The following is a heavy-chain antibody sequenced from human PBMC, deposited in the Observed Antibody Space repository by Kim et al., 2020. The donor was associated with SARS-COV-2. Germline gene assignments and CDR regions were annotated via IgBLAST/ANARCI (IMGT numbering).Heavy chain of an antibody. V-gene: IGHV1-2*06. D-gene: IGHD4-17*01. CDR2: INPSTGDR. Sequence: ASVKVSCKGSGHTFTGNYIHWVRQAPGQGLEWMGRINPSTGDREYAQRFKGSVSMTGDTSISTAYMELSSLTSDDTAMYYCALDYGATFGYFAYWGQGTL. CDR3: ALDYGATFGYFAY. J-gene: IGHJ4*02. CDR1: GHTFTGNY.